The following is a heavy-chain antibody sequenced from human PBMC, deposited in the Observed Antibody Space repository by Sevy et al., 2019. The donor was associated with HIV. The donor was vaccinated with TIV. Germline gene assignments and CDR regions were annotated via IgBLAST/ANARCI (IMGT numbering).Heavy chain of an antibody. Sequence: GGSLRLSCAASGFTFSSYSMNWVRQAPGKRLEWVSYISSSSSTIYYADSVKGRFTISRDNAKNSLYLQMNSLRDEDTAVYYCARDPYYDYVWGSYRHDAFDIWGQGTMVTVSS. V-gene: IGHV3-48*02. CDR3: ARDPYYDYVWGSYRHDAFDI. J-gene: IGHJ3*02. CDR2: ISSSSSTI. CDR1: GFTFSSYS. D-gene: IGHD3-16*02.